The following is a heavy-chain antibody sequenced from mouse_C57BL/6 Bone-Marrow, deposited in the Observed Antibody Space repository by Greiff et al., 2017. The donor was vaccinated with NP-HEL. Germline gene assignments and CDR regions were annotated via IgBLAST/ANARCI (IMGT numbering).Heavy chain of an antibody. CDR2: IDPENGDT. Sequence: VQLKESGAELVRPGASVKLSCTASGFNIKDDYMHWVKQRPEQGLEWIGWIDPENGDTEYASKFQGKATITADTSSNTAYLQLSSLTSEDTAVYYCTTDYYDYDFDYWGQGTTLTVSS. J-gene: IGHJ2*01. CDR3: TTDYYDYDFDY. CDR1: GFNIKDDY. V-gene: IGHV14-4*01. D-gene: IGHD2-4*01.